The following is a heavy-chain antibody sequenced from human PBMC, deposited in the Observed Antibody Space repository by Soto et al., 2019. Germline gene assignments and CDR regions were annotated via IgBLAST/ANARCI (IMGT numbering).Heavy chain of an antibody. V-gene: IGHV4-30-2*01. CDR2: IYHSGST. CDR1: GGSISSGGYS. J-gene: IGHJ5*02. CDR3: ARAMIVVDLNWFDP. Sequence: LSLTCAVSGGSISSGGYSWSWIRQPPGKGLEWIGYIYHSGSTYYNPSLKSRVTISVDRSKNQFSLKLSSVTAADTAVYYCARAMIVVDLNWFDPWGQGTLVTVSS. D-gene: IGHD3-22*01.